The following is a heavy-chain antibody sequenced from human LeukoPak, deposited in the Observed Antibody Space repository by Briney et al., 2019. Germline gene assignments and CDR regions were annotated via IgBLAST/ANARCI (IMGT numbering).Heavy chain of an antibody. D-gene: IGHD7-27*01. CDR1: GFTFSSYG. J-gene: IGHJ6*03. CDR2: ISGSGGST. CDR3: AKDLAPGDYSYMDV. Sequence: PGGALRLSCAASGFTFSSYGMSWVRQAPGKGLEWVSAISGSGGSTYYADSVKGRFTISRDNSKNTLYLQMNSLRAEDTAVYYCAKDLAPGDYSYMDVWGKGTTVTISS. V-gene: IGHV3-23*01.